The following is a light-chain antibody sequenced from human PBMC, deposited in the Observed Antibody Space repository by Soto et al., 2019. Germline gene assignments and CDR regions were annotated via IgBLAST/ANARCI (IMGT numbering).Light chain of an antibody. CDR3: QAWDSNTGV. CDR1: KLGEKY. CDR2: QDT. Sequence: SYELTQPPSVSVSPGQTASITCSGDKLGEKYACWYQQKAGQSPVLVIYQDTKRPSGIPERFSGSNSGNTATLTISGTQAMDEADYYCQAWDSNTGVFGGGTKLTVL. J-gene: IGLJ3*02. V-gene: IGLV3-1*01.